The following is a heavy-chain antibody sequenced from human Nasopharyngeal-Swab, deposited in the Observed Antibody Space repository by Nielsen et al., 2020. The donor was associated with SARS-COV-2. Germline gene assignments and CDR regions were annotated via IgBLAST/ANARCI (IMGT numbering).Heavy chain of an antibody. D-gene: IGHD3-16*01. CDR2: VSDNGRTM. Sequence: VRQAPGKGLEWFSYVSDNGRTMYYADSVKGRFTISRDNAENSVYLQMNSLTVEDTAVYYCASRGRGRGAWDYWGQGTLVTVSS. V-gene: IGHV3-48*03. CDR3: ASRGRGRGAWDY. J-gene: IGHJ4*02.